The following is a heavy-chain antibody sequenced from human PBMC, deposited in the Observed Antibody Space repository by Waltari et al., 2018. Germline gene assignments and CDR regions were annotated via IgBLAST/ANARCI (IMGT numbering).Heavy chain of an antibody. V-gene: IGHV4-39*01. J-gene: IGHJ3*01. CDR3: ATYIGASVGTAAFDV. CDR1: GVSITSNRHY. CDR2: VSYSGTT. D-gene: IGHD5-12*01. Sequence: QLQLEESGPRLVRPSETLSLICRGSGVSITSNRHYWAWIRQYPGQGLEWIGTVSYSGTTYISPSLKSRVSVSRDTSKNQVSLILGSVTAADMAVYYCATYIGASVGTAAFDVWGQGTMVTVSS.